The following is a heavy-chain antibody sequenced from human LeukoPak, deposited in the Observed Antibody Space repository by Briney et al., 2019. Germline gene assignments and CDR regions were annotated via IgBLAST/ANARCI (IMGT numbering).Heavy chain of an antibody. CDR3: ARNEAYYHYYMDV. CDR2: IYYSGST. J-gene: IGHJ6*03. Sequence: SETLSLTCTVSGGSISSGSYYWSWIRQPAGKGLEWIGRIYYSGSTYYNPSLKSRVTISVDTSKNQFSLKLSSVTAADTAVYYCARNEAYYHYYMDVWGKGTTVTVSS. CDR1: GGSISSGSYY. V-gene: IGHV4-39*01.